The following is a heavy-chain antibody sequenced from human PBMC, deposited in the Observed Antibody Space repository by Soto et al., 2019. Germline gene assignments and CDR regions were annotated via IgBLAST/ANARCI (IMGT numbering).Heavy chain of an antibody. D-gene: IGHD3-10*02. CDR3: AREPPSLYVMGLHGCDY. J-gene: IGHJ4*02. V-gene: IGHV1-18*01. Sequence: VKVSCKASGYTFTSYGISWVRQAHGQGLEWMGWISAYNGITNYAQKRQGRVTMTTDTATSTAYRELRSLRSDDTAVYYCAREPPSLYVMGLHGCDYWGQGTLVTV. CDR2: ISAYNGIT. CDR1: GYTFTSYG.